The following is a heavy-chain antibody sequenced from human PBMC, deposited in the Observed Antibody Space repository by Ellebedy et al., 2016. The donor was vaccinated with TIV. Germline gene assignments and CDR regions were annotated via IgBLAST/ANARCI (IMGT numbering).Heavy chain of an antibody. J-gene: IGHJ4*02. D-gene: IGHD3-10*01. V-gene: IGHV3-21*01. Sequence: GESLKISCAASGFTFSTYTMNWVRQAPGKGLEWVSSISSSTTYIYYADSLKGRFTISRDNAKNSLYLQMNSLRAEDTAVYYCARDSENYYGSGSYRAHDFWGQGTLVTVSS. CDR3: ARDSENYYGSGSYRAHDF. CDR2: ISSSTTYI. CDR1: GFTFSTYT.